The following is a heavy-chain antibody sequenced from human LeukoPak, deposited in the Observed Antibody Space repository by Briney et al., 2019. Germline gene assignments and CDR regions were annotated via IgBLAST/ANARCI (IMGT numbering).Heavy chain of an antibody. D-gene: IGHD6-19*01. J-gene: IGHJ5*02. CDR1: GYTFTSYG. Sequence: GASVKVSCKASGYTFTSYGISWERQAPGQGREWMGWISAYNGNTNYAQKLQGRVTMTTDTSTSTAYMELRRLRSDETAVYYCARVPSSGWPYTWFDPWGQGTLVTVSS. CDR2: ISAYNGNT. V-gene: IGHV1-18*01. CDR3: ARVPSSGWPYTWFDP.